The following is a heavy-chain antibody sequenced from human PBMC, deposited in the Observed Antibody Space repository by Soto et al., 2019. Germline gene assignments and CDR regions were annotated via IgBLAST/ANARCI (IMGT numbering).Heavy chain of an antibody. J-gene: IGHJ6*03. Sequence: QVQLQQWGAGLLKPSETLSLTCAVYGGSFSGYYWSWIRQPPGKGLEWIGEINHSGSTNYNPSLKRRVTISVDTSKNQFSLKLSSVTAADTAVYYCARGGRGVATIFYYYYYMDVWGKGTTVTVSS. CDR3: ARGGRGVATIFYYYYYMDV. V-gene: IGHV4-34*01. D-gene: IGHD5-12*01. CDR1: GGSFSGYY. CDR2: INHSGST.